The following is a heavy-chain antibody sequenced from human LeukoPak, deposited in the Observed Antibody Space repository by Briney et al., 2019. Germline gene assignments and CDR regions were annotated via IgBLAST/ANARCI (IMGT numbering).Heavy chain of an antibody. CDR2: IWYGGSNK. CDR1: GFTFSSYG. CDR3: ARDLGGGGYTSMVRGYYYGMDV. D-gene: IGHD5-18*01. J-gene: IGHJ6*02. V-gene: IGHV3-33*08. Sequence: GGSLRLSCAASGFTFSSYGMHWVRQAPGKGLEWVAVIWYGGSNKYYADSVKGRFTISRDNAKNSLYLQMNSLRAEDTAVYYCARDLGGGGYTSMVRGYYYGMDVWGQGTTVTVSS.